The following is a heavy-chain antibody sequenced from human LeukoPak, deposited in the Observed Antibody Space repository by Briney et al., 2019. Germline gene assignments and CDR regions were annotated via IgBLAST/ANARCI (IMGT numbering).Heavy chain of an antibody. D-gene: IGHD3-3*01. CDR3: TTDPYEGFDY. V-gene: IGHV3-49*04. CDR2: IRSKAYGGTA. CDR1: GFIFGDYA. J-gene: IGHJ4*02. Sequence: GGSLRLSCTGSGFIFGDYAMNWVRQAPGKGLEWVGVIRSKAYGGTAEYAASVKGRFTISRDDSKSIAYLQMSSLKTEDTAVYYCTTDPYEGFDYWGQGTLVTVSS.